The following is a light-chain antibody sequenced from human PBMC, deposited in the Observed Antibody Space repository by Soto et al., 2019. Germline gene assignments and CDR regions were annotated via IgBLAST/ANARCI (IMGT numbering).Light chain of an antibody. V-gene: IGKV3-20*01. CDR2: GIF. CDR1: QNVRSDY. Sequence: ETVLTQSPGTVSLSPGERATLSCTTSQNVRSDYLAWYQQKPGQAPRLLIYGIFNRATGIPDRFSGSGSGTDCTLTISGLEPEDSAVYYCQHYDGSPRTFGPGTKVEI. J-gene: IGKJ2*01. CDR3: QHYDGSPRT.